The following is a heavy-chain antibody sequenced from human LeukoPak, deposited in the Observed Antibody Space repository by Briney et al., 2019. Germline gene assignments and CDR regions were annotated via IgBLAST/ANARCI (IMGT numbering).Heavy chain of an antibody. D-gene: IGHD3-22*01. CDR1: GFTFSRYW. CDR3: ARDSYYDSSGYSGY. V-gene: IGHV3-48*04. J-gene: IGHJ4*02. CDR2: ISSSGSTI. Sequence: PGGSLRLSCAASGFTFSRYWMTWVRQAPGKGLEWVSYISSSGSTIYYADSVKGRFTISRDNAKNSLYLQMNSLRAEDTAVYYCARDSYYDSSGYSGYWGQGTLVTVSS.